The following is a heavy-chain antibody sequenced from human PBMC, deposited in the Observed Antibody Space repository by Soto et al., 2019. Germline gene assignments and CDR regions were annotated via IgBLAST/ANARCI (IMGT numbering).Heavy chain of an antibody. D-gene: IGHD2-2*01. V-gene: IGHV4-34*01. J-gene: IGHJ6*03. CDR1: GGSFGGYY. CDR3: ARTRGCSSTSCRYYYYYYYMDV. CDR2: INHSGST. Sequence: TSETLSLTCAVYGGSFGGYYWSWIRQPPGKGLEWIGEINHSGSTNYNPSLKSRVTISVDTSKNQFSLKLSSVTAADTAVYYCARTRGCSSTSCRYYYYYYYMDVWGKGTTVTVSS.